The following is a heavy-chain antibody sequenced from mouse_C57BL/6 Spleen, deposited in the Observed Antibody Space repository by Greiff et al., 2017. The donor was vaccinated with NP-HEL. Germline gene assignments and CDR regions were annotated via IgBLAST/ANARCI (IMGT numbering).Heavy chain of an antibody. CDR3: AREDTTVVAPFAY. J-gene: IGHJ3*01. D-gene: IGHD1-1*01. Sequence: VQLQQPGAELVKPGASVKMSCKASGYTFTSYWITWVKQRPGQGLEWIGDIYPGSGSTNYNAKFKSKATLTVDTSSSTAYMQLSSLTSEDSAGYYCAREDTTVVAPFAYWGQGTLVTVSA. CDR1: GYTFTSYW. V-gene: IGHV1-55*01. CDR2: IYPGSGST.